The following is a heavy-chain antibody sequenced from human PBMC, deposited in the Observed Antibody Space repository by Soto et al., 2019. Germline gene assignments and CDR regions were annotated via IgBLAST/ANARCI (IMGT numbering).Heavy chain of an antibody. CDR3: ARQHSYGYGGYYYGMDV. Sequence: PGESLKISCKGSGYSFTSYWIGWVRQMPGKGLEWMGIIYPGDSDTRYSPSFQGQVTISADKSISTAYLQWSSLKASDTAMYYCARQHSYGYGGYYYGMDVWGQGTTVTVSS. V-gene: IGHV5-51*01. CDR2: IYPGDSDT. D-gene: IGHD5-18*01. J-gene: IGHJ6*02. CDR1: GYSFTSYW.